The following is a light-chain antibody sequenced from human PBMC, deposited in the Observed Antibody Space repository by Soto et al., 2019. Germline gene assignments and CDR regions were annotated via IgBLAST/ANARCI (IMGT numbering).Light chain of an antibody. Sequence: EIVLTQSPATLSLSPGERATLSCRASQTITTYLAWYQQKPGQPPRLLIYGASNRASGIPARFSGSGSGTDFTLTISNLEPEDFAVYYCQQYNNWPSITFGQGTRLEIK. CDR1: QTITTY. J-gene: IGKJ5*01. CDR2: GAS. V-gene: IGKV3-11*01. CDR3: QQYNNWPSIT.